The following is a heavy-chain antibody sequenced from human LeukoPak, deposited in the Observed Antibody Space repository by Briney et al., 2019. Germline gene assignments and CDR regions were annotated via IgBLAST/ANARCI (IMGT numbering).Heavy chain of an antibody. D-gene: IGHD3-22*01. Sequence: PGGSLRLSCAASGFTFSSYGMHWVRQAPGKGLEWVAFIRYDGSNKYYADSVKGRFTISRDNSKNTLYLQMNSLRAGDTAVYYCAKTRDSSGYSPYYFDYWGQGTLVTVSS. CDR1: GFTFSSYG. CDR3: AKTRDSSGYSPYYFDY. V-gene: IGHV3-30*02. J-gene: IGHJ4*02. CDR2: IRYDGSNK.